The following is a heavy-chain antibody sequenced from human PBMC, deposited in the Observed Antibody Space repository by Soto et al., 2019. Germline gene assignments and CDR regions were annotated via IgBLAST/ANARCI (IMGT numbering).Heavy chain of an antibody. D-gene: IGHD3-16*02. J-gene: IGHJ4*02. CDR3: ATSSYDYVWGSYRSAFDY. CDR1: GYSFTSYW. Sequence: GESLKISCKGSGYSFTSYWIGWVRQMPGKGLEWMGIIYPGDSDTRYSPSFQGQVTISADKSISTAYLQCSSLKASDTAMYYCATSSYDYVWGSYRSAFDYWGQGTLVTVSS. V-gene: IGHV5-51*01. CDR2: IYPGDSDT.